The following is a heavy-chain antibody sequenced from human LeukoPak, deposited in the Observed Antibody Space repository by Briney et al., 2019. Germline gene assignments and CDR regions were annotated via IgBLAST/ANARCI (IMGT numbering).Heavy chain of an antibody. D-gene: IGHD6-6*01. V-gene: IGHV4-59*01. Sequence: PSETLSLTCTVSGGSISSYYWSWIRQPPGKGLEWIGYIYYSGSTNYNPSLKSRVTISVDTSKNQFSLKLSSVTAADTAVYYCARSIAARYYFDCWGQGTLVTVSS. CDR1: GGSISSYY. CDR2: IYYSGST. J-gene: IGHJ4*02. CDR3: ARSIAARYYFDC.